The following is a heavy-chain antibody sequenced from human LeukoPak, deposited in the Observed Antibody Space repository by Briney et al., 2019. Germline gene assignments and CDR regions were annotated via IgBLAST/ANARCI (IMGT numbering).Heavy chain of an antibody. Sequence: PGGSLRLSCAASGFTFSSYWMNWVRQAPGKGLEWVANIKRDGSEKYYVDSVKGRFTISRDNAKNSLYLQMNSLRAEDTAVYYCARDDGTLPYYYMDVWGKGTTVTVSS. V-gene: IGHV3-7*01. CDR3: ARDDGTLPYYYMDV. CDR1: GFTFSSYW. J-gene: IGHJ6*03. CDR2: IKRDGSEK.